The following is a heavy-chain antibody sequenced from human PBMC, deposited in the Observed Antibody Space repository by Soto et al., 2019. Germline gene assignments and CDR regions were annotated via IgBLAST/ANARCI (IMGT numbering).Heavy chain of an antibody. D-gene: IGHD6-19*01. CDR3: ARDQSGIGWYVDWFDP. V-gene: IGHV1-3*01. J-gene: IGHJ5*02. CDR2: INAGNRNT. Sequence: QLTQSGAEVKKPGASVKVSCKASGFTFNNHAIHWVRQAPGQRLEWMGWINAGNRNTYYSEKFKGRVTFTRXTXAXXVYMELTSLTSEDTSIYYCARDQSGIGWYVDWFDPWGQGTLVTVSS. CDR1: GFTFNNHA.